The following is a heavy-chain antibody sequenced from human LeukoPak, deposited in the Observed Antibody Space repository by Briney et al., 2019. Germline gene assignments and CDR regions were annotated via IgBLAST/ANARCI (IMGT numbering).Heavy chain of an antibody. CDR2: IYYSGST. J-gene: IGHJ4*02. V-gene: IGHV4-39*01. D-gene: IGHD3-22*01. CDR3: ARLYSNTWYYYDSSGYDYADY. Sequence: PSETLSLTCTVSGVSISSSSYYWGWIRQPPGKGLEWIGSIYYSGSTYYNPSLKSRVTISVDTSKNQFSLKLSSVTAADTAVYYCARLYSNTWYYYDSSGYDYADYWGQGALVTVSS. CDR1: GVSISSSSYY.